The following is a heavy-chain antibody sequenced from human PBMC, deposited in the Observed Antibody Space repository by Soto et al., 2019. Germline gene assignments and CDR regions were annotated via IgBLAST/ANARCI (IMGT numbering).Heavy chain of an antibody. Sequence: SETLSLTCAVYGGSFSGYDWSWIRQPPGKGLEWIGEINHSGSTNYNPSLKSRVTISVDTSKNQFSLKLSSVTAADTAVYYCARKPRHMIVVEKSHYFDYWGQGTLVTVSS. CDR2: INHSGST. V-gene: IGHV4-34*01. CDR3: ARKPRHMIVVEKSHYFDY. J-gene: IGHJ4*02. CDR1: GGSFSGYD. D-gene: IGHD3-22*01.